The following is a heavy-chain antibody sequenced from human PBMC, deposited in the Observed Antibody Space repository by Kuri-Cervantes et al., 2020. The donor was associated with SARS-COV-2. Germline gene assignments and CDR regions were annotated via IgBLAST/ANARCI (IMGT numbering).Heavy chain of an antibody. J-gene: IGHJ4*02. Sequence: ESLKISCTVSGGSISSDYWSWIRQPPGKGLEWIGYIYYSGSTYYNPSLKSRVTISVDTSKNQFSLKLSSVTAADTAVYYCARAKRITIFGVVSNFDYWGQGTLVTVSS. CDR2: IYYSGST. CDR1: GGSISSDY. D-gene: IGHD3-3*01. V-gene: IGHV4-59*06. CDR3: ARAKRITIFGVVSNFDY.